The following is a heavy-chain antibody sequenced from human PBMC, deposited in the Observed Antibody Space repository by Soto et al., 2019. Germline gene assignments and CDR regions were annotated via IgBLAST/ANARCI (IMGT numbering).Heavy chain of an antibody. CDR1: GFSLSTSGVG. V-gene: IGHV2-5*02. Sequence: QITLKESGPPLVKPTQTLTLTCTFSGFSLSTSGVGVGWIRQPPGKALEWLALIYWDDDKRYSPSLKSRLTITKDTSKNQVVLTMTNMDPVDTATYYCAHISFSIRHDAFDIWGQGTMVTVSS. CDR3: AHISFSIRHDAFDI. J-gene: IGHJ3*02. CDR2: IYWDDDK. D-gene: IGHD2-21*01.